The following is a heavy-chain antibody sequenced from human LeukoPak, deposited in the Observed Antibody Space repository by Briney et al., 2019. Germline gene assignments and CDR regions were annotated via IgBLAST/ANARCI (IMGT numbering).Heavy chain of an antibody. V-gene: IGHV3-30-3*01. J-gene: IGHJ4*02. CDR3: ARDPRSYGGNSPSWDY. Sequence: GGSLRLSCAASGFTFSSCSMHWVRQAPGKGLEWVAVVSFDGSNKYYADSVKGRFTISRDNAKNSLYLQMNSLRPEDTAVYYCARDPRSYGGNSPSWDYWGQGTLVTVSS. CDR1: GFTFSSCS. CDR2: VSFDGSNK. D-gene: IGHD4-23*01.